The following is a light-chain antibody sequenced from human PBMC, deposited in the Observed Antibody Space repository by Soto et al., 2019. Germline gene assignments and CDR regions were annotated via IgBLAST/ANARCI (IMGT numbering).Light chain of an antibody. Sequence: QSVLTQPASVSGSPVQSITISCSGTSSDVGSSNFVSWYQQHPGKAPKLIIFEGDRRPSGVSGRFSGFKSGNTASLTISGLQAEDEADYYCCSFARSSSFYVFGTGT. CDR1: SSDVGSSNF. J-gene: IGLJ1*01. V-gene: IGLV2-23*01. CDR3: CSFARSSSFYV. CDR2: EGD.